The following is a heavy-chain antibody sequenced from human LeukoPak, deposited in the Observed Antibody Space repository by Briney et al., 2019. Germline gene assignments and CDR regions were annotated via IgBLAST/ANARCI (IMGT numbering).Heavy chain of an antibody. Sequence: SSVKVSCKASGGTFSSYAINWVRQAPGQGLEWMGGIIPIFGTTNYAQKFQGRVTVTADESTSTAYMELTSLRSEDTAMYYCARDHCSRGSCLGGHWGQGTLVTVSS. D-gene: IGHD2-15*01. CDR2: IIPIFGTT. J-gene: IGHJ4*02. CDR3: ARDHCSRGSCLGGH. CDR1: GGTFSSYA. V-gene: IGHV1-69*01.